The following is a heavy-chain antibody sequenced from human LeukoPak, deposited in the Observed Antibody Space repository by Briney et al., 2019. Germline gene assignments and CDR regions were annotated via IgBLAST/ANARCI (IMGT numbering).Heavy chain of an antibody. Sequence: ASVKVSCKASGYTFTGYYMHWVRQAPGQGLEWMGWINPNSGGTNYAQKFQGRVTMTRDTSISTAYMELSRLRSDDTAVYYCARDSGGSYEYDYWGQGTLVTVSS. D-gene: IGHD1-26*01. J-gene: IGHJ4*02. CDR2: INPNSGGT. CDR1: GYTFTGYY. V-gene: IGHV1-2*02. CDR3: ARDSGGSYEYDY.